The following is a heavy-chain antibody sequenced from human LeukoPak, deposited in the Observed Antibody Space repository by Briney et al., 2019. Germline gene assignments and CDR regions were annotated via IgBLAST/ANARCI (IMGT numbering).Heavy chain of an antibody. CDR1: GFTFSSYA. V-gene: IGHV3-23*01. J-gene: IGHJ4*02. Sequence: GGSLRLSCAASGFTFSSYAMSWVRQAPGKGLGWVSAISGSGGSTYYADSVKGRFTISRDNSKNTLYLQMNSLRAEDTAVYYCAKDPSLEWEYYFDYWGQGTLVTVSS. CDR2: ISGSGGST. D-gene: IGHD1-26*01. CDR3: AKDPSLEWEYYFDY.